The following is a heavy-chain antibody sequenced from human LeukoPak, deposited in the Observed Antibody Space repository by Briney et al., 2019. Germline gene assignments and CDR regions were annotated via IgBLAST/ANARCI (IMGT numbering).Heavy chain of an antibody. D-gene: IGHD3-3*01. CDR1: GGSSSGYY. J-gene: IGHJ3*02. V-gene: IGHV4-34*01. CDR2: INHSGST. Sequence: PSETLSLTCAVYGGSSSGYYWSWIRQPPGKGLEWIGEINHSGSTNYNPSLKSRVTISVDTSKNQFSLKLSSVTAADTAVYYCARDSITIGIWGQGTMVTVSS. CDR3: ARDSITIGI.